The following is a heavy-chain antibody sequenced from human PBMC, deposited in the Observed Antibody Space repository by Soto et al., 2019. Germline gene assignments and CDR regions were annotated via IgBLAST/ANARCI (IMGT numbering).Heavy chain of an antibody. CDR1: GFTFSSYG. Sequence: GGSLRLSCAASGFTFSSYGMHWVRQAPGKGLEWVAVIWYDGSNKYYADSVKGRFTISRDNSKNTLYLQMNSLRAEDTAVYYCARGYCTNGVCYTRFHYYYGMDVWGQGTTVTVSS. CDR2: IWYDGSNK. CDR3: ARGYCTNGVCYTRFHYYYGMDV. J-gene: IGHJ6*02. D-gene: IGHD2-8*01. V-gene: IGHV3-33*01.